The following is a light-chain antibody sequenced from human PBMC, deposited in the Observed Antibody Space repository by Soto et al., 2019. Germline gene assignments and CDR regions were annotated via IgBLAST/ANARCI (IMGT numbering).Light chain of an antibody. CDR3: QHRYSGPLT. CDR1: QSVSIY. Sequence: EIVLTQSPATLSLSPGERATLSCRASQSVSIYLAWYQHRPGQAPRLLIYDASNRAPGIPARFSGSGSGTDFTLTISSLEPEDFAVYYCQHRYSGPLTFGGGTRVEIK. CDR2: DAS. V-gene: IGKV3-11*01. J-gene: IGKJ4*01.